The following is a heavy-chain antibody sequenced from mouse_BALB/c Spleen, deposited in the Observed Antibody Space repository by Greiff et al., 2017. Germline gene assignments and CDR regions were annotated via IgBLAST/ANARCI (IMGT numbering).Heavy chain of an antibody. CDR1: GFNIKDYY. CDR2: IDPENGNT. V-gene: IGHV14-1*02. CDR3: ARGTATGWYFDV. Sequence: VQLQQSGAELVRPGALVKLSCKASGFNIKDYYMHWVKQRPEQGLEWIGWIDPENGNTIYDPKFQGKASITADTSSNTAYLQLSSLTSEDTAVYYRARGTATGWYFDVWGAGTTVTVSS. D-gene: IGHD1-2*01. J-gene: IGHJ1*01.